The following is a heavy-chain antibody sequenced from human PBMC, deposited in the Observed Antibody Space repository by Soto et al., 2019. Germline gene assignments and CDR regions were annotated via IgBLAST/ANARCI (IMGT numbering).Heavy chain of an antibody. D-gene: IGHD6-19*01. Sequence: ASVKVSCKASGYTFTGYYMRWVLQAPGQGLEWMGWINPNSGGTNYAQKFQGWVTMTRDTSISTAYMELSRLRSDDTAVYYCARGSASAVAGTSYYYYYGMDVWGQGTTVTVSS. CDR1: GYTFTGYY. CDR3: ARGSASAVAGTSYYYYYGMDV. CDR2: INPNSGGT. J-gene: IGHJ6*02. V-gene: IGHV1-2*04.